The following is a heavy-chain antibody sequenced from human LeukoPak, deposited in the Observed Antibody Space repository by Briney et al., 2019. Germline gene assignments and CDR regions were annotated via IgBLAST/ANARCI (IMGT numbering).Heavy chain of an antibody. CDR3: ARGPINYDILTGFDY. V-gene: IGHV3-48*01. CDR1: GFTFSSYS. Sequence: GGSLRLSCAASGFTFSSYSMNWVRQAPGKGLEWVSYISSSSSTIYYADPVKGRFTISRDNAKNSLYLQMNSLRAEDTAVYYCARGPINYDILTGFDYWGQGTLVTVSS. CDR2: ISSSSSTI. D-gene: IGHD3-9*01. J-gene: IGHJ4*02.